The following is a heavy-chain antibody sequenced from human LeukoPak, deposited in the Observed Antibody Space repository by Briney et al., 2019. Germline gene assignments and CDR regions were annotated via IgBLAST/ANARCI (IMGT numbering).Heavy chain of an antibody. Sequence: GGSLRLSCAASGFTFSSYAMSWVRQAPGKGLEWVSVISGSGGSTYYADSVKGRFTISRDNSKNTLYLQMNSLRAEDTAVYYCAKDARDYVWGSYRFGGQGTLVTVSS. CDR2: ISGSGGST. CDR1: GFTFSSYA. J-gene: IGHJ4*02. V-gene: IGHV3-23*01. D-gene: IGHD3-16*02. CDR3: AKDARDYVWGSYRF.